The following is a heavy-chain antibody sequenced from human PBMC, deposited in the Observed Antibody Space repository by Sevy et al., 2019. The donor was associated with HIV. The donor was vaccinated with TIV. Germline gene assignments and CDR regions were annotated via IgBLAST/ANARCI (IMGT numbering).Heavy chain of an antibody. CDR2: VSGSGDRT. V-gene: IGHV3-23*01. CDR3: AKATSAKATEDHFDY. Sequence: GGSLRLSCAASGFTFNSFAISCVRQAPGKGLEWVSGVSGSGDRTYYTDYMKGRFTVARDNSKNTLYLQIDNLRVEDTAVYYCAKATSAKATEDHFDYWGQGTLVTVSS. J-gene: IGHJ4*02. CDR1: GFTFNSFA. D-gene: IGHD5-12*01.